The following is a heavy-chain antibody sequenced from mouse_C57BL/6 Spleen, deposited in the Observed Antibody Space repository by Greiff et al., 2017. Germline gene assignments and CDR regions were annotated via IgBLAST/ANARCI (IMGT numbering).Heavy chain of an antibody. CDR3: TRRIYYYGSSFAY. V-gene: IGHV6-6*01. CDR2: IRNKANNHAT. J-gene: IGHJ3*01. CDR1: GFTFSDAW. Sequence: DVMLVESGGGLVQPGGSMKLSCAASGFTFSDAWMDWVRQSPEKGLEWVAEIRNKANNHATYYAESVKGRFTISRDDSKSSVYLQMNSLRAEDTGIYYCTRRIYYYGSSFAYWGQGTLVTVSA. D-gene: IGHD1-1*01.